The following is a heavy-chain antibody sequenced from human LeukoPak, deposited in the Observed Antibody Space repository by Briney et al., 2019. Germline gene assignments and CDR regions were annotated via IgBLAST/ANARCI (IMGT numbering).Heavy chain of an antibody. CDR1: GFIFSDHY. V-gene: IGHV3-72*01. CDR2: TRNKANSYTT. J-gene: IGHJ5*02. Sequence: GGSLRLSCAASGFIFSDHYIDWVRQAPGKGLEWVGRTRNKANSYTTEYAASVKGRFTISRDDSKSIAYLQMNSLKTEDTAVYYCTVVVPAAINWFDPWGQGTLVTVSS. D-gene: IGHD2-2*01. CDR3: TVVVPAAINWFDP.